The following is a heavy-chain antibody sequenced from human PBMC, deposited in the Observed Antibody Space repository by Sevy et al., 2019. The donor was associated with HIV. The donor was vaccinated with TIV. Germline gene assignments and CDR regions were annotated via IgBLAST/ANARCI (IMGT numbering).Heavy chain of an antibody. CDR1: GDSGDRTIYY. J-gene: IGHJ4*02. CDR3: ARGGNVHGGLYFDL. D-gene: IGHD2-15*01. CDR2: ISHSGYT. V-gene: IGHV4-61*01. Sequence: LLQPSETLSLTCTVSGDSGDRTIYYWTWIRQPPGKALEWIGFISHSGYTSYNASLKSRVVLSIDAARNQFSLKLTSVQAADTAIYYCARGGNVHGGLYFDLWGQGSLVTVSS.